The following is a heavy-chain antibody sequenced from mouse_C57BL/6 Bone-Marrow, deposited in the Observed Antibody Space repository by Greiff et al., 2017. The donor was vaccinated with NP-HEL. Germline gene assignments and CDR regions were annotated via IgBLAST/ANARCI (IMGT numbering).Heavy chain of an antibody. CDR2: IDPSDSYT. CDR1: GYTFTSYW. V-gene: IGHV1-50*01. J-gene: IGHJ4*01. Sequence: VQLQQSGAELVKPGASVKLSCKASGYTFTSYWMQWVKQRPGQGLEWIGEIDPSDSYTNYNQKFKGKATLTVDTSSSTAYMQLSSLTSEDSAVYYCARRYYGNYCAMDYWGQGTSVTVSS. CDR3: ARRYYGNYCAMDY. D-gene: IGHD2-1*01.